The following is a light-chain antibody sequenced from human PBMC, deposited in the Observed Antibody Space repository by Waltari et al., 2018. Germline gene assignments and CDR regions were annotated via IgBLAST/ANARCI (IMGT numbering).Light chain of an antibody. J-gene: IGKJ4*01. Sequence: EIVLTQSPATLSLSPGERATLSCRASQSVTTYLAWYQQKPGQAPRPLIYDASNRATGIPARFSGSGSGSDFTLTISSLEPEDVAVYYCQQYFTTFTVTFGGGTKVEIK. CDR2: DAS. V-gene: IGKV3-11*01. CDR1: QSVTTY. CDR3: QQYFTTFTVT.